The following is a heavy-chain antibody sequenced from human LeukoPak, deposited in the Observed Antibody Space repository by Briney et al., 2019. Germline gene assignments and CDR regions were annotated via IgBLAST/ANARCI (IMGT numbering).Heavy chain of an antibody. Sequence: SETLSLTCTVSGVSISSYYWSWIRQPPGKGLEWIGYIYYSGSTNYNPSLKSRVTISVDTSKNQFSLKLSSVTAADTAVYYCARHTGYEAFDIWGQGTMVTVSS. CDR2: IYYSGST. D-gene: IGHD4-11*01. V-gene: IGHV4-59*08. J-gene: IGHJ3*02. CDR3: ARHTGYEAFDI. CDR1: GVSISSYY.